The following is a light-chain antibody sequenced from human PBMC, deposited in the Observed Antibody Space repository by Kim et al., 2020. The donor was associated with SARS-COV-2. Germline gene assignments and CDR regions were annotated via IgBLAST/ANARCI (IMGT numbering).Light chain of an antibody. CDR1: QSVNSN. V-gene: IGKV3-15*01. CDR3: LQYNHWYT. J-gene: IGKJ2*01. CDR2: GAS. Sequence: LAVSQGERATLSCRARQSVNSNLAWYQQKPGQAPRLLIYGASTRATGIPARFSGSGSGTEFTLTISSLQSEDFALYSCLQYNHWYTFGQGTKLEI.